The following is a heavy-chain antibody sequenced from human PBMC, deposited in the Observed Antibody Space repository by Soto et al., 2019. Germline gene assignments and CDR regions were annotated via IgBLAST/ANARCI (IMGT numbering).Heavy chain of an antibody. J-gene: IGHJ4*02. D-gene: IGHD2-15*01. CDR1: GFTFSSYG. Sequence: GGSLRLSCAASGFTFSSYGMHWVRQAPGKGLEWVAVIWYDGSNKYYADSVKGRFTISRDNSKNTLYLQMNSLRAEDTAVYYCAREMESNCSGGSCYSPKRALFDYWGQGTLVTVSS. CDR2: IWYDGSNK. CDR3: AREMESNCSGGSCYSPKRALFDY. V-gene: IGHV3-33*01.